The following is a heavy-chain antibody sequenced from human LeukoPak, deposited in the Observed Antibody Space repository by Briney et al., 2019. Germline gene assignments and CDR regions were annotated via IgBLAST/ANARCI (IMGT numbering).Heavy chain of an antibody. CDR3: ARGDYGDFNPPLQH. CDR2: ISAYNGNT. J-gene: IGHJ1*01. D-gene: IGHD4-17*01. Sequence: RASVKVSCKASGYTFTGYYMHWVRQAPGQGLEWMGWISAYNGNTKYAQKLQGRVTMTTDTSTSTAYMELRSLRSDDTAVYYCARGDYGDFNPPLQHWGQGTLVTVSS. V-gene: IGHV1-18*04. CDR1: GYTFTGYY.